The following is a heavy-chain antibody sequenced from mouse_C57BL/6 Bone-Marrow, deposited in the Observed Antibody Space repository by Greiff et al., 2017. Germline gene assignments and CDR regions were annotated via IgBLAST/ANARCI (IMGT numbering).Heavy chain of an antibody. CDR2: ISHKANGYTT. J-gene: IGHJ2*01. Sequence: EVKVVESGGGLVQPGGSLSLSCAASGFTFTDYYMSWVRQPPGKALEWFGFISHKANGYTTEYSAYGKGRFTISRDNYQSILYRQMNAQRAEDSATDYCARDYDYVFDYWGQGTTLTVSS. D-gene: IGHD2-4*01. CDR1: GFTFTDYY. V-gene: IGHV7-3*01. CDR3: ARDYDYVFDY.